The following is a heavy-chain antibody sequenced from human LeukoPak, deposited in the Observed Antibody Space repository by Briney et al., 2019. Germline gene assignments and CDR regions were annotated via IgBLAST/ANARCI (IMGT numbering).Heavy chain of an antibody. CDR1: GGTFSSYA. V-gene: IGHV1-18*01. D-gene: IGHD5-12*01. Sequence: ASVKVSCKASGGTFSSYAISWVRQAPGQGLEWMGWISAYNGNTNYAQKLQGRVTMTTDTSTSTTYMELRSLRSDDTAVYYCARDSGYSGYESFDYWGQGTLVTVSS. CDR3: ARDSGYSGYESFDY. J-gene: IGHJ4*02. CDR2: ISAYNGNT.